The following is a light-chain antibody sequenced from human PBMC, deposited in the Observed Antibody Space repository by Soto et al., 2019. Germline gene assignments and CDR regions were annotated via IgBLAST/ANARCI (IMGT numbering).Light chain of an antibody. V-gene: IGLV2-14*01. Sequence: QSALTQPASVSGSPGQSITISCTGSNSDIGAYNYVSWYQQHPGKAPKIIMYEVSNRPSGVSYRFSGSKSGNTASLTISGLQAEDEADYYCASHGNNGVFGGGTKLTVL. CDR3: ASHGNNGV. CDR1: NSDIGAYNY. CDR2: EVS. J-gene: IGLJ3*02.